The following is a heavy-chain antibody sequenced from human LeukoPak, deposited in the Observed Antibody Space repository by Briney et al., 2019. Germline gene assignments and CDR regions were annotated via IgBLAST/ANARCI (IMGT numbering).Heavy chain of an antibody. J-gene: IGHJ4*02. CDR3: ARERYCSSTSCSYFDY. Sequence: GGSLRLSCSASGFTFSSYSMNWVRQAPGKGLEWVSSISSSSSYIYYADSVKGRFTISRDNAKNSLYLQMNSLRAEDTAVYYCARERYCSSTSCSYFDYWGQGTLVTVSS. V-gene: IGHV3-21*01. CDR1: GFTFSSYS. D-gene: IGHD2-2*01. CDR2: ISSSSSYI.